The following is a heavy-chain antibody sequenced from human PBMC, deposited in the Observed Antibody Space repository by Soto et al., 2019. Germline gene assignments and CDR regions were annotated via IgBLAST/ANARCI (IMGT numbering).Heavy chain of an antibody. CDR3: ARETLGCSGGSCYPAYNAFDI. V-gene: IGHV3-53*04. Sequence: VQLVESGGGLVQPGGSLRLSCAASGFTVSSNYMSWVRQAPGKGLEWVSVIYSGGSTYYADSVKGRFTISRHNSKNTLYLQMNSLRAEDTAVYYCARETLGCSGGSCYPAYNAFDIWGQGTMVTVSS. CDR2: IYSGGST. CDR1: GFTVSSNY. D-gene: IGHD2-15*01. J-gene: IGHJ3*02.